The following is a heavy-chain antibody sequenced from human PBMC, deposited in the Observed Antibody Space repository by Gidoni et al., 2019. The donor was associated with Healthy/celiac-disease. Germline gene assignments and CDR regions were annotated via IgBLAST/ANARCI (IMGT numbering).Heavy chain of an antibody. Sequence: EVQLVESGGGLVQPVRSLRLSCAASGFTFDDYAMPCVRQAPGKGLAWVSGISCNSGSIGYADSVKGRFTISRDNAKNSLYLQMNSLRAEDTALYYCAKASPYGSGSYSYYFDYWGQGTLVTVSS. J-gene: IGHJ4*02. V-gene: IGHV3-9*01. CDR2: ISCNSGSI. D-gene: IGHD3-10*01. CDR3: AKASPYGSGSYSYYFDY. CDR1: GFTFDDYA.